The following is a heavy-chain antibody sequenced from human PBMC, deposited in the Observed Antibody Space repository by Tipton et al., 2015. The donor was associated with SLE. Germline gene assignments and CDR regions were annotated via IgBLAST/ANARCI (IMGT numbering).Heavy chain of an antibody. Sequence: TLSLTCTVSGGSIASGGHHWNWVRQAAGKGLEWIGEIDHSGSTNYNPSLESRVTISIDKSRNQFSLRLTSVTAADTALYYCAREEVTRNYPTPGYYSYNYMDVWGKGTTVTVSS. CDR2: IDHSGST. CDR1: GGSIASGGHH. D-gene: IGHD1-7*01. V-gene: IGHV4-61*09. CDR3: AREEVTRNYPTPGYYSYNYMDV. J-gene: IGHJ6*03.